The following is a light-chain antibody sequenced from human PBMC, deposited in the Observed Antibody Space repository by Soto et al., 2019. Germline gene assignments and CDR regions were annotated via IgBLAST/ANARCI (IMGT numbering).Light chain of an antibody. J-gene: IGKJ5*01. CDR1: QSVSSN. Sequence: EIVMTQSPATMSVSPGARAALSGRASQSVSSNLAWYQQKPGQDPRLLIHGASTRAAGIPARFSGSGSGTDFTLTISSLEPEDFAVYYCQQRSNLITVGQGTRLEIK. V-gene: IGKV3-11*01. CDR3: QQRSNLIT. CDR2: GAS.